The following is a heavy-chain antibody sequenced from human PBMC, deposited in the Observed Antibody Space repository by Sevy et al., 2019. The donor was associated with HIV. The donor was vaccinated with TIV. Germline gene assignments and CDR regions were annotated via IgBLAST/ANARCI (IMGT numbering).Heavy chain of an antibody. CDR3: AREGNCSSTSCYTPSSMFDP. CDR1: GGSFSGYY. J-gene: IGHJ5*02. V-gene: IGHV4-34*01. Sequence: SETLSLTCAVYGGSFSGYYWSWIRQPPGKGLEWIGEINHSGSTNYNPSLKSRVTISVDTSKNQFSLKLSSVTAADTAVYYCAREGNCSSTSCYTPSSMFDPWGQGTLVTVSS. CDR2: INHSGST. D-gene: IGHD2-2*02.